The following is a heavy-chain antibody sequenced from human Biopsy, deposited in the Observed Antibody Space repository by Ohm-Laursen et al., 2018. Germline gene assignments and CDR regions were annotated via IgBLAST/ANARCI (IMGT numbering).Heavy chain of an antibody. Sequence: SETLSLTCTVSGESMGTYYWTWIRQPPGKGLEWIASIYYSGTTNKNPSLKSRVTISVDTSKGQFYLELSSVTAADTAIYYCARVRGGFLEWFDYWGQGTLITVSS. J-gene: IGHJ5*01. CDR2: IYYSGTT. CDR1: GESMGTYY. V-gene: IGHV4-59*01. D-gene: IGHD3-3*01. CDR3: ARVRGGFLEWFDY.